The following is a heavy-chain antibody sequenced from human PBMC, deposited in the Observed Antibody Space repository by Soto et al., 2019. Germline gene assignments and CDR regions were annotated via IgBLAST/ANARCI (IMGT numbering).Heavy chain of an antibody. CDR1: GYTFTSYG. D-gene: IGHD2-8*02. CDR3: ARDDVGYFTRDVCYTKPLDY. Sequence: QVQLVQSGAEMEKPGASVKVSCKASGYTFTSYGISWVRQAPGQGLEWMGWISSYIGNTKYAQKFQGRVIMTTDTSTSSAYMEVRSLRADETAVYYCARDDVGYFTRDVCYTKPLDYGGQGALVTASS. J-gene: IGHJ4*02. CDR2: ISSYIGNT. V-gene: IGHV1-18*01.